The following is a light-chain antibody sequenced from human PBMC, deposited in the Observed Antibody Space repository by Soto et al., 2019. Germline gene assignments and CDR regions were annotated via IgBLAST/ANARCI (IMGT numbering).Light chain of an antibody. CDR3: HTWGTGGV. J-gene: IGLJ7*01. CDR1: SGHSSYA. Sequence: QLVLTQSPSASASLGASVKLTCTLSSGHSSYAIAWHQQQPEKGPRYLMKLNSDGSHSKGDGIPDRFSGSSSGAERYLTISSLQSEDEADYYCHTWGTGGVFAGGTQLTVL. V-gene: IGLV4-69*01. CDR2: LNSDGSH.